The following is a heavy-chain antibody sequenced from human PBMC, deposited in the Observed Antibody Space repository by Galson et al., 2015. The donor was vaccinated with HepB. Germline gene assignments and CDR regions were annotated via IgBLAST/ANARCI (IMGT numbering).Heavy chain of an antibody. D-gene: IGHD6-13*01. CDR1: GFTFSGSA. CDR3: TRLPGESSWYFAFDI. CDR2: IRSKANSYAT. J-gene: IGHJ3*02. Sequence: SLRLSCAASGFTFSGSAMHWVRQASGKGLEWVGRIRSKANSYATAYAASVKGRFTISRDDSKNTAYLQMNSLKTEDTAVYYCTRLPGESSWYFAFDIWGQGTMVTVSS. V-gene: IGHV3-73*01.